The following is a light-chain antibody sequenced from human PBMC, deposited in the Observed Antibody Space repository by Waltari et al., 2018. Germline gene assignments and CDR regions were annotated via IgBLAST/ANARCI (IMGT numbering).Light chain of an antibody. CDR1: QSVSSSY. CDR3: QQYGSSPQT. J-gene: IGKJ4*01. V-gene: IGKV3-20*01. Sequence: DIVFTQSPGTLSLSPGERPTLSCSASQSVSSSYLAWYQQKPGQAPRLLIYGASSRANGIPDRFSGSGSGTDFTLTISRLEPEDFAVYYCQQYGSSPQTFGGGTKVEIK. CDR2: GAS.